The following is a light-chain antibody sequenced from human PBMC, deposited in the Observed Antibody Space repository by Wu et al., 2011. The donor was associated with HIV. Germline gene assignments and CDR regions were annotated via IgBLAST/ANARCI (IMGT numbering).Light chain of an antibody. CDR2: DAS. Sequence: IVLTQSPGTLSLSPGERATLSCRASQGVSGYLAWYQQKPGQAPRLLINDASNRATGIPGRFSGSGSVTDFTLTISSLEPEDFAVYYCQQRRNWPRSFGQGTKLEIK. CDR1: QGVSGY. J-gene: IGKJ2*03. V-gene: IGKV3-11*01. CDR3: QQRRNWPRS.